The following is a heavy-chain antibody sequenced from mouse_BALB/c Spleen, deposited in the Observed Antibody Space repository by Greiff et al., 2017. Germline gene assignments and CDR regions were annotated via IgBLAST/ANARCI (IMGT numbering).Heavy chain of an antibody. V-gene: IGHV5-6*01. J-gene: IGHJ4*01. D-gene: IGHD2-10*02. CDR2: ISSGGSYT. CDR3: ASPYGNYVDDYYAMDY. Sequence: EVQVVESGGDLVKPGGSLKLSCAASGFTFSSYGMSWVRQTPDKRLEWVATISSGGSYTYYPDSVKGRFTISRDNAKNTLYLQMSSLKSEDTAMYYCASPYGNYVDDYYAMDYWGQGTSVTVSS. CDR1: GFTFSSYG.